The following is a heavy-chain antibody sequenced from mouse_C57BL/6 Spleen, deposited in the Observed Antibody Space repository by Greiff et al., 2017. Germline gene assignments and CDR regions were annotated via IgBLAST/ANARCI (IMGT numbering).Heavy chain of an antibody. V-gene: IGHV5-16*01. CDR3: ARERSPYYYGSSYVAYFDY. D-gene: IGHD1-1*01. J-gene: IGHJ2*01. CDR2: INYDGSST. Sequence: EVQVVESEGGLVQPGSSMKLSCTASGFTFSDYYMAWVRQVPEKGLEWVANINYDGSSTYYLDSLKSRFIISRDNAKNILYLQMSSLKSEDTATYYCARERSPYYYGSSYVAYFDYWGQGTTLTVSS. CDR1: GFTFSDYY.